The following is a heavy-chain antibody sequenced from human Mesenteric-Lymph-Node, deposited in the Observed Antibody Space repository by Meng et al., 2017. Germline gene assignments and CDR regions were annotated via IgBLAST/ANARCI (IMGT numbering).Heavy chain of an antibody. V-gene: IGHV3-30*04. CDR1: GFTFSSYA. CDR2: ISYDGSNK. CDR3: ARVLRYFDWLLAVAEYYYYGMDV. D-gene: IGHD3-9*01. J-gene: IGHJ6*02. Sequence: GESLKISCAASGFTFSSYAMHWVRQAPGKGLEWVAVISYDGSNKYYADSVKGRFTISRDNSKNTLYLQMNSLRAEDTAVYYCARVLRYFDWLLAVAEYYYYGMDVWGQGTTVTVSS.